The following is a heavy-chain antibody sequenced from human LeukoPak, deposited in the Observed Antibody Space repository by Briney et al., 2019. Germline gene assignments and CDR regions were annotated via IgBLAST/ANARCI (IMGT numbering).Heavy chain of an antibody. Sequence: PSETPSLTCTVSGGSISSGGYYWSWIRQHPGKGLEWIGYIYYSGSTYYNPSLKSRVTISVDTSKNQFSLKLSSVTAADTAVYYCARGGRHYDFWSGYYERSHYYYYMDVWGKGTTVTVSS. D-gene: IGHD3-3*01. J-gene: IGHJ6*03. CDR1: GGSISSGGYY. CDR3: ARGGRHYDFWSGYYERSHYYYYMDV. CDR2: IYYSGST. V-gene: IGHV4-31*03.